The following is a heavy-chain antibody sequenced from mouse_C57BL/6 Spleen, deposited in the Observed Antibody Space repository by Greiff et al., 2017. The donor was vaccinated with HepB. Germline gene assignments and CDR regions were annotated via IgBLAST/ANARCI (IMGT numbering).Heavy chain of an antibody. CDR2: IWGVGST. Sequence: VKLMEPGPGLVAPLQSLSITCTVSGFSLTSYGVDWVRQSPGKGLEWLGVIWGVGSTNYNSALKSRLSTSKVNAKSQVFLKMNSLQTDDTAMYYCASDGFAYWGQGTLVTVSA. CDR3: ASDGFAY. J-gene: IGHJ3*01. CDR1: GFSLTSYG. V-gene: IGHV2-6*01.